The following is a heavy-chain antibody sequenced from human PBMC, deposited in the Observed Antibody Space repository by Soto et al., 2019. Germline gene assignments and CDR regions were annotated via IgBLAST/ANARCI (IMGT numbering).Heavy chain of an antibody. V-gene: IGHV1-46*01. CDR1: EYTFTNYN. J-gene: IGHJ4*02. CDR3: AREPKESFYFDF. CDR2: IRPSGVNT. Sequence: QVQLVQSGAEVKKPGASVKVSCKASEYTFTNYNVHWLRQAPGQGLEWMGIIRPSGVNTGYARRSQGRVTVTRDRSTSTVYMELTSLTSDDTGVYYCAREPKESFYFDFWGQGTLVTVSS.